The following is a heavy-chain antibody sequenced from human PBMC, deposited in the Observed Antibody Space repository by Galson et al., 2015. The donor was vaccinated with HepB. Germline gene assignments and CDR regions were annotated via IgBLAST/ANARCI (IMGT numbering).Heavy chain of an antibody. Sequence: SLRLSCAASGFTFDDYAMHWVRQAPGKGLEWVSGISWNSGSIGYADSVKGRFTISRDNAKNSLYLQMNSLRAEDTALYYCARRLLWFGELSFDYWGQGTLVTVSS. CDR1: GFTFDDYA. V-gene: IGHV3-9*01. CDR3: ARRLLWFGELSFDY. J-gene: IGHJ4*02. CDR2: ISWNSGSI. D-gene: IGHD3-10*01.